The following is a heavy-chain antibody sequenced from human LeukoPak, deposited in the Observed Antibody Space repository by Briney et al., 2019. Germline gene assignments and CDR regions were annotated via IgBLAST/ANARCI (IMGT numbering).Heavy chain of an antibody. D-gene: IGHD2-2*01. CDR2: VNPSSISA. CDR1: GYTVTNYY. J-gene: IGHJ6*02. CDR3: ASVYQHGMDV. V-gene: IGHV1-46*01. Sequence: GASVKVSCKASGYTVTNYYMHWVRQAPGQGLEWMGIVNPSSISASYAQMFQGRVTMTRDTSTSTVSMELSSLRSDDTAVYYCASVYQHGMDVWGQGTTVTVSS.